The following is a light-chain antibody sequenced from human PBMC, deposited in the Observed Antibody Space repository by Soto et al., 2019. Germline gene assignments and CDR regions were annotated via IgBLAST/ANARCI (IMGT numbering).Light chain of an antibody. J-gene: IGKJ4*01. V-gene: IGKV3-20*01. CDR1: QSVSSSY. CDR3: QQYGSSPLLT. Sequence: EIVLTQSPGTVSLSPGERATLSCRASQSVSSSYLAWYQQKPGQAPRLLIYGASSRATGIPDRFSGSGSGTDFTLTISRLEPEDFAVYYCQQYGSSPLLTFGGGTKVEIK. CDR2: GAS.